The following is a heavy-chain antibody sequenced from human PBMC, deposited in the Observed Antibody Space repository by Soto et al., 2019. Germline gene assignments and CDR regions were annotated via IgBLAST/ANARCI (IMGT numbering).Heavy chain of an antibody. CDR1: GYTFTSYA. J-gene: IGHJ3*02. Sequence: ASVKVSCKASGYTFTSYAMHWVRQAPGQRLEWMGWINAGNGNTKYSQKFQGRVTITRDTSASTAYMELSSLRSEDTAVYYCARVRIRGSSTSCQGAFDIWGQGTMVTVSS. V-gene: IGHV1-3*01. CDR3: ARVRIRGSSTSCQGAFDI. D-gene: IGHD2-2*01. CDR2: INAGNGNT.